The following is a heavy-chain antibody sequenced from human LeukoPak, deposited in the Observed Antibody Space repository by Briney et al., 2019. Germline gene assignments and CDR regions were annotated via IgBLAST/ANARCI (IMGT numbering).Heavy chain of an antibody. Sequence: GGSLRLSCAASGFTFSGSAMHWVRQASGKGLEWVGRIRSKANSYATAYAASVKGRFTISRDDSKNTAYLQMNSLKTEDTAVYYCTRPQDYYEWFDPWGQGTLVTVSS. CDR3: TRPQDYYEWFDP. CDR1: GFTFSGSA. V-gene: IGHV3-73*01. D-gene: IGHD3-22*01. J-gene: IGHJ5*02. CDR2: IRSKANSYAT.